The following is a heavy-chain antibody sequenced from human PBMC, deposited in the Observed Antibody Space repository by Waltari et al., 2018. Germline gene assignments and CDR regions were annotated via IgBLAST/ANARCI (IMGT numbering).Heavy chain of an antibody. CDR2: IHHSGTT. J-gene: IGHJ6*03. CDR3: ARQVDCSSTSCYTYYYYYMDV. V-gene: IGHV4-38-2*01. Sequence: QVQLQESGPGLVKPSENLSPPCAVSGYSIRSGYYWGWIRHPPGKGLEWIGSIHHSGTTYSNPSLKGRVTISGDTSKNRFSLKLSSVTAADTAVYYCARQVDCSSTSCYTYYYYYMDVWGKGTTVTVSS. CDR1: GYSIRSGYY. D-gene: IGHD2-2*02.